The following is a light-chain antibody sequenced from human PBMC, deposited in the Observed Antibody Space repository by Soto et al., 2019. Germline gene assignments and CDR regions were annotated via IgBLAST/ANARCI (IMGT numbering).Light chain of an antibody. CDR3: QHSGDFRWP. Sequence: EVIVTQSPGALSLSTGKRATLSCRASQSVSSNYLAWYQQKPGQAPRFLIYGASSRATGIPDRFSGSGSGTDFTLTISRLEPEDVAGDYCQHSGDFRWPSGQGSMV. CDR2: GAS. V-gene: IGKV3-20*01. J-gene: IGKJ1*01. CDR1: QSVSSNY.